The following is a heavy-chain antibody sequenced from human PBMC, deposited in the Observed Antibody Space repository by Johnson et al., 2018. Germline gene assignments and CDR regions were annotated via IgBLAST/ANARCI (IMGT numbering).Heavy chain of an antibody. CDR2: MYHSGGT. V-gene: IGHV4-59*12. CDR1: GGSISSYY. D-gene: IGHD3-3*02. J-gene: IGHJ1*01. Sequence: QVQLQESGPGLVKPSDTXSLMCTVSGGSISSYYYHWIRQSPGKGLEWIGYMYHSGGTNYTPQLNGRVTISLDTPKNPFSLKLSSVTAADTALYYCARGRGTGSYSQAYLDHWGQGTLVTVSS. CDR3: ARGRGTGSYSQAYLDH.